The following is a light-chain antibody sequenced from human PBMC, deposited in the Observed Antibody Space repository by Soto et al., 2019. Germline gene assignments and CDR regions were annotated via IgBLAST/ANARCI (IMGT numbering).Light chain of an antibody. CDR3: AAWDDSLSGPVL. J-gene: IGLJ2*01. CDR1: TSNIGSNY. Sequence: QSVLTQPPSAYGTPGQRVTISCSGSTSNIGSNYVYWYQQVPGTAPKLLIYRNSQRPSGVPDRFSGSKSGTSATLAISGLRSEDEADYYCAAWDDSLSGPVLFGGGTKLTVL. CDR2: RNS. V-gene: IGLV1-47*01.